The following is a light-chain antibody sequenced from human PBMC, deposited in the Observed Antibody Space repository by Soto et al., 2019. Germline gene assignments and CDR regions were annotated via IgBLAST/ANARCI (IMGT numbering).Light chain of an antibody. CDR2: GAS. CDR3: QQTYTPLWT. J-gene: IGKJ1*01. V-gene: IGKV1-39*01. CDR1: QSISNS. Sequence: DIPMTQSPSSLSASVGDRVTITCWASQSISNSLNWYQQEPGKAPKLLIYGASTLQSGVPSRFSGSGSGTDFTLTITSLQPEDFATYYCQQTYTPLWTFGQGTKVEIK.